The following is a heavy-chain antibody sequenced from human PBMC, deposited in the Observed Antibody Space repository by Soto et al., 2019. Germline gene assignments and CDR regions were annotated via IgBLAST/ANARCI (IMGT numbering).Heavy chain of an antibody. CDR3: ARGGGYGSVPGPLFDY. V-gene: IGHV3-7*01. J-gene: IGHJ4*02. CDR2: IKQDGSEK. D-gene: IGHD3-10*01. Sequence: EVQLVESGGGLVQPGGSLRLSCAASGFTFSSYWMSWVRQAPGKGLEWVANIKQDGSEKYYVDSVKGRFTISRDNAKNSRYLQMNCRRAEDTAVYYCARGGGYGSVPGPLFDYWGQGTLVTVSS. CDR1: GFTFSSYW.